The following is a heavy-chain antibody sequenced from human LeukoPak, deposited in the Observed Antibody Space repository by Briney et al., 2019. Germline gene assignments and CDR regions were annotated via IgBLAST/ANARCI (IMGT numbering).Heavy chain of an antibody. CDR3: ARGGSSWLNWFDP. Sequence: SETLSLTCIVSGGSISSYYWSWIRQPPGKGLEWIGYTSYSGSTNYNPSLKSRVTISVDTSKNQFSLKLSSVTAADTAVYYCARGGSSWLNWFDPWGQGTLVTVSS. J-gene: IGHJ5*02. V-gene: IGHV4-59*01. D-gene: IGHD6-13*01. CDR2: TSYSGST. CDR1: GGSISSYY.